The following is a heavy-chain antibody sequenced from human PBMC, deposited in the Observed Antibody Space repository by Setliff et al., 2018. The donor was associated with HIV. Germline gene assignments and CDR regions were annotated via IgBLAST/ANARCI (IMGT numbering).Heavy chain of an antibody. J-gene: IGHJ4*02. CDR3: ARDGIAVAGTLPFDY. CDR2: INPNSGGT. CDR1: GYPFTSYG. V-gene: IGHV1-2*02. D-gene: IGHD6-19*01. Sequence: ASVKVSCKASGYPFTSYGICWVRQAPGQGLEWMGWINPNSGGTNYAQKFQGRVTMTRDTSITTAYMELSRLRSDDTAVYYCARDGIAVAGTLPFDYWGQGTLVTVSS.